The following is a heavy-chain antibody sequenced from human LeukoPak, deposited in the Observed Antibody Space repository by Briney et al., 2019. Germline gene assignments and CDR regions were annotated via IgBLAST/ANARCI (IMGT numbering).Heavy chain of an antibody. CDR3: ANIAVPVADYFDY. D-gene: IGHD6-19*01. CDR1: GGSISSYY. Sequence: SETLSLTCTVSGGSISSYYWSWIRQPPGKGLEWIGYIYYSGSTNYNPSLKSRVTISVDTSKNQFSLKLSSVTAADTAVYYCANIAVPVADYFDYWGQGTLVTVSS. V-gene: IGHV4-59*08. J-gene: IGHJ4*02. CDR2: IYYSGST.